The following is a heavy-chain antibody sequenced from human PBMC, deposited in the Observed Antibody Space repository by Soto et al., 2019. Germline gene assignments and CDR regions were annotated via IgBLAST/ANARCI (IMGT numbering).Heavy chain of an antibody. CDR2: IYYSGST. D-gene: IGHD2-15*01. J-gene: IGHJ5*02. V-gene: IGHV4-30-4*01. CDR1: GGSISSGDYY. Sequence: PSETLSLTCTVSGGSISSGDYYWSWIRQPPGKGLEWIGYIYYSGSTYYNPSLKSRVTISVDTSKNQFSLKLSSVTAADTAVYYCARTPRGCYIGTCRDWFDPWGQGTLVTVSS. CDR3: ARTPRGCYIGTCRDWFDP.